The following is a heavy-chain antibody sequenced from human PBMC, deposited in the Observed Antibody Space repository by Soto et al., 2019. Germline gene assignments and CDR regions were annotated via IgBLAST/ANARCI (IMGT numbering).Heavy chain of an antibody. V-gene: IGHV4-34*01. CDR3: RVVVSANDALDL. D-gene: IGHD2-15*01. CDR1: DGSFSGYD. CDR2: INHSGST. Sequence: QVQLQQWGAGLLKPSETLSLTCAVYDGSFSGYDWSWIRQPPGKGLEWIGEINHSGSTNYTPSLKSRVTISLDTSKTQFSLKLSSVTAADTAVYYCRVVVSANDALDLWGQGTMVTVSS. J-gene: IGHJ3*01.